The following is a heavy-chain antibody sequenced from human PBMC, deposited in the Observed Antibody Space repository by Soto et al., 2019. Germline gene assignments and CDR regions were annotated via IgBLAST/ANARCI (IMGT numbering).Heavy chain of an antibody. CDR2: IYYSGST. J-gene: IGHJ4*02. Sequence: QVQLQESGPGLVKPSETLSLTCTVSGGSISSYYWSWIRQPPGKGLEWIGYIYYSGSTNYNPSLKRRVTISVDTSKNQFSLKLSSVTAADTAVYYCARRGRSVDYWGQGTLVTVSS. V-gene: IGHV4-59*08. CDR3: ARRGRSVDY. D-gene: IGHD3-10*01. CDR1: GGSISSYY.